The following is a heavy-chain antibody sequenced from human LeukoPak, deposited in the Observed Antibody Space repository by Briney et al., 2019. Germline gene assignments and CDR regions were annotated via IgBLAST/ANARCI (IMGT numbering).Heavy chain of an antibody. D-gene: IGHD3-3*01. CDR1: GYTFTSYD. J-gene: IGHJ3*02. CDR2: MNPNSGNT. CDR3: ASGLTIFGVVIIGAFDI. Sequence: ASVKVSCKASGYTFTSYDINWVRQATGQGLEWMGWMNPNSGNTGYAQKFQGRVTMTRNTSISTAYMELSSLRSEDTAVYYCASGLTIFGVVIIGAFDIWGQGTMVTVSS. V-gene: IGHV1-8*01.